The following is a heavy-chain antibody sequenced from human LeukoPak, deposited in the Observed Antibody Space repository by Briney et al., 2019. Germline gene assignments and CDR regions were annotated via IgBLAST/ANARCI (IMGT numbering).Heavy chain of an antibody. J-gene: IGHJ5*02. V-gene: IGHV1-2*02. CDR2: INPNSGGT. CDR1: GYTFTGYY. CDR3: ARGGPTYYYDSSGYYYGT. D-gene: IGHD3-22*01. Sequence: ASVKVSCKASGYTFTGYYMHWVRQAPGQGLEWMGWINPNSGGTNYAQKFQGRVTMTRDTSISTAYMELSRLRSDDTAVYYCARGGPTYYYDSSGYYYGTWGQGTLVTVSS.